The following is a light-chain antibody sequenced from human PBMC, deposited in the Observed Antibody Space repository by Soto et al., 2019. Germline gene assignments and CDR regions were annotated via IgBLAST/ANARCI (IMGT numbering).Light chain of an antibody. CDR3: QQYNYWPRT. J-gene: IGKJ1*01. Sequence: EIVMTQSPGPLSVSPGERATLSCRASESVSSNLAWYQQKPGQAPSLLIYGASTRAAGVPVRFSGSGSGTEFTLTISSLQSEDFAVYYCQQYNYWPRTFGPGTKVDIK. CDR1: ESVSSN. V-gene: IGKV3-15*01. CDR2: GAS.